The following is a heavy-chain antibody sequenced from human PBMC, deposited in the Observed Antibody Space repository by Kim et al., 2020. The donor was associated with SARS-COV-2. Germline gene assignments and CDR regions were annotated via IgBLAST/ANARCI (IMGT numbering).Heavy chain of an antibody. CDR3: ARHAQSYSSGWYSFDY. J-gene: IGHJ4*02. V-gene: IGHV5-10-1*01. CDR2: IDPSDSYT. D-gene: IGHD6-19*01. Sequence: GESLKISCKGSGYSFTSYWISWVRQMPGKGLEWMGRIDPSDSYTNYSPSFQGHVTISADKSISTAYLQWSSLKASDTAMYYCARHAQSYSSGWYSFDYWGQGTLVTVSS. CDR1: GYSFTSYW.